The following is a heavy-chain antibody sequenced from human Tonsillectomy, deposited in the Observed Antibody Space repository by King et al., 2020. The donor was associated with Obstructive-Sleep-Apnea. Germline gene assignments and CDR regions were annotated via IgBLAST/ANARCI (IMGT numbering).Heavy chain of an antibody. J-gene: IGHJ4*02. CDR2: FSYHGAKE. V-gene: IGHV3-30*04. Sequence: VQLVESGGGVVQPGRSLRLSCAASGFTFSTYAMHLVRQAPGKGLEWVALFSYHGAKEYYADSVKGRFTISRDNSKNTLYLQMNSLRAEDTAVYYCAREFLGTSFDYWGQGTLVTVSS. D-gene: IGHD1-14*01. CDR3: AREFLGTSFDY. CDR1: GFTFSTYA.